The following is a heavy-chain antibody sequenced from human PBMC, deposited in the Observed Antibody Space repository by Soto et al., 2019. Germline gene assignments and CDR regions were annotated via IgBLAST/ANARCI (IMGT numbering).Heavy chain of an antibody. CDR2: MNPNSGNT. J-gene: IGHJ6*02. D-gene: IGHD3-22*01. Sequence: ASVKVSCKASGYTFTSYDINWVRQATGQGLEWMGWMNPNSGNTGYAQKFQGRVTMTRNTSISTAYMELSSLRSEDTAVYYCARGPYYYDSSGYYLSGVDYYYGMDVWGQGTTVTVSS. V-gene: IGHV1-8*01. CDR1: GYTFTSYD. CDR3: ARGPYYYDSSGYYLSGVDYYYGMDV.